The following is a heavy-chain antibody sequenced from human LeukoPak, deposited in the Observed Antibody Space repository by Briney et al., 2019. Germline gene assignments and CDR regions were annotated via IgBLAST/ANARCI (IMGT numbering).Heavy chain of an antibody. CDR1: GGSISSSSYY. D-gene: IGHD1-26*01. Sequence: SETLSLTCTVSGGSISSSSYYWGWVRQPPGRGLEWIGSFYYPGSTYYNPSLKSRLSISVDTSNNQFSLKLNSVTAADTAVYYCAISTGSSDFVYWGQGTLVTVSS. V-gene: IGHV4-39*07. J-gene: IGHJ4*02. CDR2: FYYPGST. CDR3: AISTGSSDFVY.